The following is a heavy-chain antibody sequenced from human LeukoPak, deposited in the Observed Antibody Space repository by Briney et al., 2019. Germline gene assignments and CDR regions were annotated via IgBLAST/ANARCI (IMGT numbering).Heavy chain of an antibody. J-gene: IGHJ4*02. D-gene: IGHD5-12*01. V-gene: IGHV1-24*01. CDR1: GYTLTELS. CDR2: FDPEDGET. Sequence: ASVKVSCKVSGYTLTELSMHWVRQAPGKGLEWMGGFDPEDGETIYAQKFQGRVTMTEDTSTDTAYMELSSLRSEDTAVYYCATSLSGYNFDPFDYWGQGTLVTVSS. CDR3: ATSLSGYNFDPFDY.